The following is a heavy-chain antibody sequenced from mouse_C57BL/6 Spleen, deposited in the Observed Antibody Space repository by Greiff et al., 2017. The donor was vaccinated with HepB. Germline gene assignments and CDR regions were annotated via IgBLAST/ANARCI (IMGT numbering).Heavy chain of an antibody. D-gene: IGHD1-2*01. CDR3: ARSLYYGPYYYAMDY. J-gene: IGHJ4*01. CDR1: GFTFTDYY. Sequence: EVKVEESGGGLVQPGGSLSLSCAASGFTFTDYYMSWVRQPPGKALEWLGFIRNKANGYTTEYSASVKGRFTISRDNSQSILYLQMNALRAEDSATYYCARSLYYGPYYYAMDYWGQGTSVTVSS. CDR2: IRNKANGYTT. V-gene: IGHV7-3*01.